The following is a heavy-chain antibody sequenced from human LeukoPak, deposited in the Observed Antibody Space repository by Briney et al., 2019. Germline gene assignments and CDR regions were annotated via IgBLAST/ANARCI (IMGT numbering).Heavy chain of an antibody. Sequence: PGGSLRLSCVASGFTFSSYWMSWVRQAPGKGLEWVANIKQDGSEKYYVDSVKGRFTIPRDNSKNSLYLQMNSLRAEDTAVYYCAGDRGITVISNRFDPWGQGTLVTVSS. J-gene: IGHJ5*02. CDR2: IKQDGSEK. CDR3: AGDRGITVISNRFDP. CDR1: GFTFSSYW. V-gene: IGHV3-7*03. D-gene: IGHD3-22*01.